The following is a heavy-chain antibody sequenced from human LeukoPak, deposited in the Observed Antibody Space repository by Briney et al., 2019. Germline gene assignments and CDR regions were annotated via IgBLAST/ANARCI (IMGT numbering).Heavy chain of an antibody. CDR3: ARKGGAVAGNDGWFDP. Sequence: PSQTLSLTCTVSGGSISRGSYYWSWIRQPAGKGLEWIGRIYISGSTKYNPSLKSRVTISVDTSKNQFSLKLSSVTAADTAVYYCARKGGAVAGNDGWFDPWGQGTLVTVSS. V-gene: IGHV4-61*02. J-gene: IGHJ5*02. CDR2: IYISGST. D-gene: IGHD6-19*01. CDR1: GGSISRGSYY.